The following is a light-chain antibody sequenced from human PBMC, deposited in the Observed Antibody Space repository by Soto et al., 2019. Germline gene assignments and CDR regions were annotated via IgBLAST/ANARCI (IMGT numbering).Light chain of an antibody. CDR3: QQYKDTWT. CDR1: QSISSW. V-gene: IGKV1-5*03. Sequence: DIQMTQSPSTLSASVGDRVTITCRASQSISSWLAWYQQKPGTAPKLLIYKASTLQSGVPSRFSGSGSGTEFTLTISSLQPDDSATYYCQQYKDTWTFGQGT. CDR2: KAS. J-gene: IGKJ1*01.